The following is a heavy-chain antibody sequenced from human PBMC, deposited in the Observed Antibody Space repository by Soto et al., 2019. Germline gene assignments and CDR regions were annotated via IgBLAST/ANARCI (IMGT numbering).Heavy chain of an antibody. CDR3: ARGYDTALAPIF. J-gene: IGHJ4*02. V-gene: IGHV4-34*01. Sequence: PSEPLSLTCAVYGGSFSSYHWSWIRQPPGKGLEWIGEINVIGSTNYNPSLKSRVTISVDTPKNQFSLKLTSMTAADTAVYYCARGYDTALAPIFWGQGSLVTVSS. D-gene: IGHD5-18*01. CDR1: GGSFSSYH. CDR2: INVIGST.